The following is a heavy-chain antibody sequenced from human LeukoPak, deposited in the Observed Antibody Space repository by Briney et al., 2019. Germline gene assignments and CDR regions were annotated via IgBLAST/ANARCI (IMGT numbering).Heavy chain of an antibody. CDR3: ARDAKYYYGSRTFFFYEY. V-gene: IGHV4-4*07. J-gene: IGHJ4*02. CDR2: IDTSGTT. D-gene: IGHD3-10*01. CDR1: GGSFTTYY. Sequence: SETLSLTCTVSGGSFTTYYWSWIRQPAGKELEWIGHIDTSGTTNYNPSLKSRVTMSTDTSKNQFSLKLSSVTAADTAIYYCARDAKYYYGSRTFFFYEYWGQGTLLTVSS.